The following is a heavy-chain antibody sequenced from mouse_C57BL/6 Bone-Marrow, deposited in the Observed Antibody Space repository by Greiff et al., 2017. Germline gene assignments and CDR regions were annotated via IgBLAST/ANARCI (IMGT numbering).Heavy chain of an antibody. V-gene: IGHV1-15*01. D-gene: IGHD2-2*01. Sequence: VQVVESGAELVRPGASVTLSCKASGYTFTDYEMHWVKQTPVHGLEWIGAIDPETGGTAYNQKFKGKAILTADKSSSTAYMELRSLTSEDSAVYYCTDGYDYFDYWGQGTTLTVSS. CDR3: TDGYDYFDY. CDR2: IDPETGGT. CDR1: GYTFTDYE. J-gene: IGHJ2*01.